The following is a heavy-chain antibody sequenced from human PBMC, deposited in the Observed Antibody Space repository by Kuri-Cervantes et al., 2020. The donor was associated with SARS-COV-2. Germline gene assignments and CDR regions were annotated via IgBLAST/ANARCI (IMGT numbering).Heavy chain of an antibody. Sequence: LSLTCAASGFTFLTYAMHWVRQAPGRGLEWVAVISYDGSNKYYADSVKGRFTISRDNAKNSLYLQMNSLRAEDMALYYWAKDGAYGSGSFYYFDYWGQGTLVTVSS. D-gene: IGHD3-10*01. V-gene: IGHV3-30-3*01. J-gene: IGHJ4*02. CDR1: GFTFLTYA. CDR3: AKDGAYGSGSFYYFDY. CDR2: ISYDGSNK.